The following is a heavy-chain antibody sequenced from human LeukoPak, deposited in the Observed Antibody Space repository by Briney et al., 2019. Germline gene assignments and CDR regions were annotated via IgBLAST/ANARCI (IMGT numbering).Heavy chain of an antibody. J-gene: IGHJ4*02. V-gene: IGHV3-21*01. CDR1: GFTFDDYG. D-gene: IGHD6-19*01. CDR3: ARESAYRSGLFDY. CDR2: INSNSGDI. Sequence: GGSLRLSCAASGFTFDDYGMSWVRQAPGKGLEWVSSINSNSGDIHYAGSVEGRFTIARDNAKNSLFLQMNSLRDEDTAIYYCARESAYRSGLFDYWGQGTLVTVSS.